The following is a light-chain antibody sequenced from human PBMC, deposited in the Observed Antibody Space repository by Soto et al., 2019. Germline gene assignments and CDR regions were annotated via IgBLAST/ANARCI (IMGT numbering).Light chain of an antibody. V-gene: IGKV1-5*01. J-gene: IGKJ1*01. CDR2: DAS. CDR1: QNVDNW. CDR3: QRYNSNSRP. Sequence: DTQMTQSPSTLSASVGDRVTITCRASQNVDNWVALYQQKPGKDPKLLIYDASNLESGVPSRFSVRGSGTEFTLTISSLQPDDFATCYCQRYNSNSRPFGQGTRV.